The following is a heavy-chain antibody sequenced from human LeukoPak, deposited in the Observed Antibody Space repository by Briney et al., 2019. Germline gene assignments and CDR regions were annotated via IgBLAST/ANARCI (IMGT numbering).Heavy chain of an antibody. CDR3: ARPGLGYSYGYPYH. CDR2: INPNSRST. Sequence: ASVKVSCKASGYTFITYCMHWVRQAPGQGLEWMGIINPNSRSTLYAQKFQGRVTMTSDTSTSTVYMELSSLRSEDTAVYYCARPGLGYSYGYPYHWGQGTLVTVSS. V-gene: IGHV1-46*01. J-gene: IGHJ5*02. D-gene: IGHD5-18*01. CDR1: GYTFITYC.